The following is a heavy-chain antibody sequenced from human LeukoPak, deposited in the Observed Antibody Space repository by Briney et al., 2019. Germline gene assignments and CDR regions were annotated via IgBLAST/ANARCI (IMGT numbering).Heavy chain of an antibody. D-gene: IGHD2-21*01. J-gene: IGHJ4*02. Sequence: SETLSLTCTVSGGSINRGFYYWGWIRQPPGKGLAWIGSIYYSGTTYYNPSLKSRVTISVDTSRNQFSLQLTSVTAADTAVYFCARHRPSSTMSGIALWGQGTLVTVSS. V-gene: IGHV4-39*01. CDR2: IYYSGTT. CDR3: ARHRPSSTMSGIAL. CDR1: GGSINRGFYY.